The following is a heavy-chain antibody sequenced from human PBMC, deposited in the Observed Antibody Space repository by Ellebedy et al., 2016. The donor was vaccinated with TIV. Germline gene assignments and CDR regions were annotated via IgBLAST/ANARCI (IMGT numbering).Heavy chain of an antibody. CDR1: GGFVNSSRHY. V-gene: IGHV4-39*01. CDR3: ARIDSWQPIDD. Sequence: MPSETLSLTCAVSGGFVNSSRHYWAWIRQPPGKGLEWIGSVYYSGSPYYNPSFKSRVTLSADTSKNQFSLNLRTVTAADTAVYYCARIDSWQPIDDWGQGILVTISS. CDR2: VYYSGSP. J-gene: IGHJ4*02. D-gene: IGHD3-9*01.